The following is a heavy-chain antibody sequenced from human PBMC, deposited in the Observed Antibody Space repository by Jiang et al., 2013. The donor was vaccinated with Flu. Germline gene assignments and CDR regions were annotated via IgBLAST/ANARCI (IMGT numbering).Heavy chain of an antibody. CDR2: ISSSSSYI. J-gene: IGHJ4*02. CDR1: YS. Sequence: YSMNWVRQAPGKGLEWVSSISSSSSYIYYADSVKGRFTISRDNAKNSLYLQMNSLRAEDTAVYYCARAGYSNYEALDYWGQGTLVTVSS. CDR3: ARAGYSNYEALDY. D-gene: IGHD4-11*01. V-gene: IGHV3-21*01.